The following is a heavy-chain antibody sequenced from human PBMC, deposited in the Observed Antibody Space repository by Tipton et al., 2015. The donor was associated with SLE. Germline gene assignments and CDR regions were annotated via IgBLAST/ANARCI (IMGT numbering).Heavy chain of an antibody. CDR3: ARAIYSNYVGYYFDY. Sequence: TLSLTCTVSGGSISSHYWSWIRQPPGKGLEWIGYIYYRGSTDYNPSLKSRVTISVDTSKNQFSLKLNSVTAADTAVYYCARAIYSNYVGYYFDYWGQGTLVTVSS. V-gene: IGHV4-59*11. J-gene: IGHJ4*02. CDR1: GGSISSHY. D-gene: IGHD4-11*01. CDR2: IYYRGST.